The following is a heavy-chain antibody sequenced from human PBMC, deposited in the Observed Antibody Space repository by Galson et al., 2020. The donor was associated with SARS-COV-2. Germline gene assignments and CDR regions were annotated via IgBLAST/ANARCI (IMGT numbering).Heavy chain of an antibody. J-gene: IGHJ3*02. D-gene: IGHD2-15*01. CDR1: GISLTTNGVG. Sequence: SGPTLVQPTQTLTLTCSFSGISLTTNGVGVGWIRQPPGKALEWLALIYWDDDKRFSPSLKTRLTITKDTSKNRVVLTMANMDPVDTATYYCVHQTVPSTHGAFDIWGQGTKVTVSS. V-gene: IGHV2-5*02. CDR3: VHQTVPSTHGAFDI. CDR2: IYWDDDK.